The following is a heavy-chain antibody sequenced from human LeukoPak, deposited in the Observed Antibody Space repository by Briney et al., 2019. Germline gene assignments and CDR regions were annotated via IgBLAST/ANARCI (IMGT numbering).Heavy chain of an antibody. CDR3: ARESCTSTSCYVRWFDP. CDR1: GFTVSSNY. J-gene: IGHJ5*02. V-gene: IGHV3-53*01. Sequence: HPGGSLRLSCAASGFTVSSNYMSWVRQAPGKGLEWISVIYSGGGDTYYADSVKGRFTISRDNSKDTVYLQMNSLKAEDTAVYYCARESCTSTSCYVRWFDPWGQGTLVTVSS. D-gene: IGHD2-2*01. CDR2: IYSGGGDT.